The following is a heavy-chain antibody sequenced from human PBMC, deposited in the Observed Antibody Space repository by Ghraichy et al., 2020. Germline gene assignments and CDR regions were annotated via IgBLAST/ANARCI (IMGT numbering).Heavy chain of an antibody. CDR2: IYHSGST. CDR3: ANALGADGGAFDI. Sequence: SETLSLTCAVSGGSISSSNWWSWVRQPPGKGLEWIGEIYHSGSTNYNPSLKSRVTISVDKSKNQFSLKLSSVTAADTAVYYCANALGADGGAFDIWGQGTMVTVSS. CDR1: GGSISSSNW. D-gene: IGHD1-26*01. J-gene: IGHJ3*02. V-gene: IGHV4-4*02.